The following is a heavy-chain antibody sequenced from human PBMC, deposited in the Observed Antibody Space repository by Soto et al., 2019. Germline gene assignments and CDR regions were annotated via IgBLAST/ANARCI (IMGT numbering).Heavy chain of an antibody. CDR2: MNTKSGHT. CDR3: ARRIPDGKFHS. J-gene: IGHJ4*02. D-gene: IGHD1-1*01. CDR1: GYSFSDYS. Sequence: QVQLVQSGAEVKKPGASVKVSCKASGYSFSDYSINWVRQAPGQGLEWMGWMNTKSGHTAHEQKIQGRVTLTRDTSINTVYMELSSLTSSDTAVYLCARRIPDGKFHSWGQGTQVTVSS. V-gene: IGHV1-8*01.